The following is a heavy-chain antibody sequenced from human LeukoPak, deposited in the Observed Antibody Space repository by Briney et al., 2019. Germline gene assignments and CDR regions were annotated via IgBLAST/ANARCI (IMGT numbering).Heavy chain of an antibody. Sequence: GASVKVSCKASGYTFSDYAIHWVRQAPGQGLEWMGWVNPNTGGTSYAQKFQGRVTMTRDTSISTAYMELSRLRSDDTAVYYCARSYSSSWYGYWGQGTLVTVSS. CDR2: VNPNTGGT. CDR1: GYTFSDYA. D-gene: IGHD6-13*01. V-gene: IGHV1-2*02. J-gene: IGHJ4*02. CDR3: ARSYSSSWYGY.